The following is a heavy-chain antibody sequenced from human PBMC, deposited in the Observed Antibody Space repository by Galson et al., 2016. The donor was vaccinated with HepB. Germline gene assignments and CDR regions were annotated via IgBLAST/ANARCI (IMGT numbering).Heavy chain of an antibody. D-gene: IGHD2-2*01. CDR2: IKSKIDGGTR. Sequence: SLRLSCATSGLTFNDAWMTWVRQAPGKGLGWVGRIKSKIDGGTREYAEPVKGRFTISTDDSKNTVYLQMNSLITEDTAVYYCTTMLGYCSSTSCWGQGTLVTVSS. J-gene: IGHJ4*02. V-gene: IGHV3-15*01. CDR1: GLTFNDAW. CDR3: TTMLGYCSSTSC.